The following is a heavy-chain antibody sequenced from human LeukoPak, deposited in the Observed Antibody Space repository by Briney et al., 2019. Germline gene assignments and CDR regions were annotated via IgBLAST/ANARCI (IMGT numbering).Heavy chain of an antibody. CDR3: AGAQTYLQLGD. D-gene: IGHD5-24*01. V-gene: IGHV4-59*03. J-gene: IGHJ4*02. CDR2: IYYSGST. CDR1: GGSISSYY. Sequence: SETLSLTCTVSGGSISSYYWSWIRQPPGKGLEWIGYIYYSGSTNYNPSLKSRVTISVDTSKNQVSLKLSSVTAADTAVYYCAGAQTYLQLGDWGQGTLVTVSS.